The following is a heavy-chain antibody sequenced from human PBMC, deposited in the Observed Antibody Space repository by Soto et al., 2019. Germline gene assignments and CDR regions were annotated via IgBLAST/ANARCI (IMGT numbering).Heavy chain of an antibody. J-gene: IGHJ5*02. D-gene: IGHD1-1*01. Sequence: QVRLVQSGAEVKKPGSSVKVSCKASGGTFSNYAITWLRLAPGQGLEWLGGIIPVFGTVNYAQKFQGRVTITADESTSTAYMELNRLRSEDTAVYYCASHDPGARFDPWGQGTLVIVSS. CDR3: ASHDPGARFDP. CDR2: IIPVFGTV. V-gene: IGHV1-69*01. CDR1: GGTFSNYA.